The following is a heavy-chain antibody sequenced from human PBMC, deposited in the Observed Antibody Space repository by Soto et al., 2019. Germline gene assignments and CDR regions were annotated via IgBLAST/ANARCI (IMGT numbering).Heavy chain of an antibody. J-gene: IGHJ1*01. CDR1: GFSLSTSGVG. V-gene: IGHV2-5*02. CDR2: IYWDDEK. CDR3: AHGHLXXXXXXX. D-gene: IGHD2-8*02. Sequence: QITLKESGPTLVKPTQTLTLTCTFSGFSLSTSGVGVGWIRQPPGKALEWLALIYWDDEKRYSPSLKTRLTITKDTSKNQVVLTMTNXXXXXXXXXYCAHGHLXXXXXXXWG.